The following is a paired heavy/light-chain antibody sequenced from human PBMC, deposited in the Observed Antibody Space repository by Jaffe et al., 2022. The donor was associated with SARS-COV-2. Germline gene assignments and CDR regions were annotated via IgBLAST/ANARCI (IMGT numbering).Light chain of an antibody. CDR2: DVS. CDR1: SSDVGDYDY. Sequence: QSALTQPASVSGSPGQSITISCTGTSSDVGDYDYVSWYQQHPGKAPKLMIYDVSNRPSGISNRFSGSKSGNTASLTISGLQAEDEADYYCSSFTSRSSYVFGTGTKVTVL. CDR3: SSFTSRSSYV. J-gene: IGLJ1*01. V-gene: IGLV2-14*01.
Heavy chain of an antibody. V-gene: IGHV1-2*02. J-gene: IGHJ6*02. CDR3: ARDRGYYGSGTYREPNYFFYSLDV. CDR2: IIPRSGGT. CDR1: GYTFTDYY. D-gene: IGHD3-10*01. Sequence: QVQLVQSGAEVMQPGASVKVSCKASGYTFTDYYIHWVRQAPGQGLEWMGWIIPRSGGTNYPQKFRGRVIMTRDTSISTVYMEVTRLRSDDTAVYYCARDRGYYGSGTYREPNYFFYSLDVWGQGTAVTV.